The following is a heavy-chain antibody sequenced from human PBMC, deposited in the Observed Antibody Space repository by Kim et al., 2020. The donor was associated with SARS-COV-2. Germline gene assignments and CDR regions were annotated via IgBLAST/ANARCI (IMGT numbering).Heavy chain of an antibody. Sequence: GGSLRLSCAASGFTFINYAMSWVRQAPGKGLEWVSVVSDSGAVTFYTDSVRGRFTISRDNSKNTLYLQMNSLKAEDSALYYCAKGEGNYFCPGFDYWGQGTLVTVSS. D-gene: IGHD1-7*01. CDR2: VSDSGAVT. J-gene: IGHJ4*02. CDR3: AKGEGNYFCPGFDY. V-gene: IGHV3-23*01. CDR1: GFTFINYA.